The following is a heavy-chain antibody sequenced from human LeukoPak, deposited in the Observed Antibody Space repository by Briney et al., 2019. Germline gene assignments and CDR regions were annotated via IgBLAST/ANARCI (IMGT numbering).Heavy chain of an antibody. J-gene: IGHJ4*02. CDR3: ARTHCSSTSCYPYFDY. CDR2: INPNSGGT. CDR1: GYTFTGYY. Sequence: GASVKVSCKASGYTFTGYYMHWVRQAPGQGLEWMGWINPNSGGTNYAQKFQGRVTMTRDTSISTAYMELSRLRSDGTAVYYCARTHCSSTSCYPYFDYWGQGTLVTVSS. V-gene: IGHV1-2*02. D-gene: IGHD2-2*01.